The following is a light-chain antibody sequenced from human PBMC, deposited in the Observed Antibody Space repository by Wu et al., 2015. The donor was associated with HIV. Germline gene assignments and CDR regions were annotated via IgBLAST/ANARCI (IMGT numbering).Light chain of an antibody. V-gene: IGKV3-11*01. Sequence: EIVLTQSPGTLSLSQGEGATLSCRASQSFNSNYLAWYQQKPGQTPRLLIYDTSKRATGTPARFSASGSGTDFTLTISNLEPEDFAVYYCQQRSNWLITFGQGTRLEIK. J-gene: IGKJ5*01. CDR2: DTS. CDR1: QSFNSNY. CDR3: QQRSNWLIT.